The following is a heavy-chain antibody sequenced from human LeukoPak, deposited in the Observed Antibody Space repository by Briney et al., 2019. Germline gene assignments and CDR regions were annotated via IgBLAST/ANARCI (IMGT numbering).Heavy chain of an antibody. J-gene: IGHJ4*02. CDR3: AKAYVWGTYFDY. Sequence: GGSLRLSCAASGFTFSSYAMSWVRQAPGKGLEWVSAISGSGGSTYYADSVKGRLTISRDNSKNTLYLQMNSLRAEDTAVYYCAKAYVWGTYFDYWGQGTLVTVSS. CDR1: GFTFSSYA. V-gene: IGHV3-23*01. CDR2: ISGSGGST. D-gene: IGHD3-16*01.